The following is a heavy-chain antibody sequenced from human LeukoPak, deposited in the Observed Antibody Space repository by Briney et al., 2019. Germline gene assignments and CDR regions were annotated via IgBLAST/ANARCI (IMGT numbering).Heavy chain of an antibody. CDR3: PRDWGPIAARENYYYYMDV. D-gene: IGHD6-6*01. J-gene: IGHJ6*03. CDR1: GYTFTSYY. V-gene: IGHV1-46*01. CDR2: INPSGGST. Sequence: ASVKVSCKASGYTFTSYYMHWVRQAPGQGLEWMGIINPSGGSTSYAQKFQGRVTMTRDTSTSTVYMELSSLRSEDTAVYYCPRDWGPIAARENYYYYMDVWGKGTTVTVSS.